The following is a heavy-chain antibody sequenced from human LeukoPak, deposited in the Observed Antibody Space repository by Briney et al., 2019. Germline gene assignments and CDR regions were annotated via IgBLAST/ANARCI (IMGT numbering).Heavy chain of an antibody. Sequence: QPGGSLRLSCAASGFIFNTYAMSWVRQAPGKGLEWVSAISGSGGSTYYADSVKGRFTISRDNSKNTLYLQMNSLRAEDTAVYYCAKDVQPPRTLFIPLNAFDIWGQGTMVTVSS. CDR2: ISGSGGST. J-gene: IGHJ3*02. CDR3: AKDVQPPRTLFIPLNAFDI. D-gene: IGHD2-21*01. CDR1: GFIFNTYA. V-gene: IGHV3-23*01.